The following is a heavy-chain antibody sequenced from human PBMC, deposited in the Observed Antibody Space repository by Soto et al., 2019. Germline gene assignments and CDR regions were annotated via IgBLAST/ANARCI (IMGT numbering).Heavy chain of an antibody. CDR2: IKGDGSEK. V-gene: IGHV3-7*04. J-gene: IGHJ4*02. Sequence: EVQLVESGGDLVQPGGSLRLSCAASGVTFSVTWMTWVRQAPGKGLEWVATIKGDGSEKHYVDSVKGRFTISRDNAKNSVYLQMNSLRVADTAVYYCGRGDGFLTNIWGQGTLVTVSS. D-gene: IGHD3-9*01. CDR1: GVTFSVTW. CDR3: GRGDGFLTNI.